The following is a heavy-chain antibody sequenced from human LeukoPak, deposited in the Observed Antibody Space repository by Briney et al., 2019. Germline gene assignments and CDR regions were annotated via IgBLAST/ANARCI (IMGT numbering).Heavy chain of an antibody. CDR1: GYAFTISG. V-gene: IGHV1-18*01. CDR3: ARGEGVRHFDY. J-gene: IGHJ4*02. CDR2: ISAYNGNT. Sequence: ASVNLSCTCSGYAFTISGNGRVRLGQAPGMGWMGWISAYNGNTNYAQKLQGRVTMTTDTSTSTAYMELRSLRSDDTAVYYCARGEGVRHFDYWGQGTLVTVSS. D-gene: IGHD3-10*02.